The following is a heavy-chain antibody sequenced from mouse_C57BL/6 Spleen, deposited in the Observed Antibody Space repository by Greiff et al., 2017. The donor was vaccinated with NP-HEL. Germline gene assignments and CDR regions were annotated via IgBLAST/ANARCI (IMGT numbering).Heavy chain of an antibody. J-gene: IGHJ4*01. D-gene: IGHD2-2*01. CDR3: ARYGWLRRNYYAMDY. CDR2: IHPNSGST. Sequence: QVQLQQPGAELVKPGASVKLSCKASGYTFTSYWMHWVKQRPGQGLEWIGMIHPNSGSTNYNAKFKSKATLTVDKSSSTAYMQLSSLTSEDSAVYYCARYGWLRRNYYAMDYWGQGTSVTVSS. V-gene: IGHV1-64*01. CDR1: GYTFTSYW.